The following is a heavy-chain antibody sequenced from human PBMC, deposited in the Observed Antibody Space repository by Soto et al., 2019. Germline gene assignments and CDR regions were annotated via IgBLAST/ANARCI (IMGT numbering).Heavy chain of an antibody. J-gene: IGHJ2*01. CDR3: ARQVGFYWYFDL. D-gene: IGHD1-26*01. V-gene: IGHV3-66*04. CDR2: IYREGNT. CDR1: GFTVSSSY. Sequence: EVQLVESGGGLVQPGGSLRLSCAASGFTVSSSYMGWVRQAPGKGLEWLSAIYREGNTYYADSVKGRFTIYRDNSKDTLYLQMNGLRADDTAIYYCARQVGFYWYFDLWGRGTLVTVSS.